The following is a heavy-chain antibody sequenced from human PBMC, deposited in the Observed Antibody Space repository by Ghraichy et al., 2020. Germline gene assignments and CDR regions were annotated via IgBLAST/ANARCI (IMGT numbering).Heavy chain of an antibody. V-gene: IGHV1-69*13. D-gene: IGHD3-22*01. CDR3: AQYYYDSSGYSFLRYAFDI. CDR2: IIPIFGTA. CDR1: GGTFSSYA. J-gene: IGHJ3*02. Sequence: SVKVSCKASGGTFSSYAISWVRQAPGQGLEWMGGIIPIFGTANYAQKFQGRVTITADESTSTAYMELSSLRSEDTAVYYCAQYYYDSSGYSFLRYAFDIWGQGTMVTVSS.